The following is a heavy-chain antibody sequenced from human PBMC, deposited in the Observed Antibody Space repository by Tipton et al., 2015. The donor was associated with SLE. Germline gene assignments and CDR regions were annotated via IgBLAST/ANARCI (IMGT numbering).Heavy chain of an antibody. CDR1: GFTFSSYE. J-gene: IGHJ2*01. CDR3: ARPGVVAAAGYWYFDL. CDR2: ISSSSSYI. V-gene: IGHV3-21*01. D-gene: IGHD6-13*01. Sequence: GSLRLSCAASGFTFSSYEMNWVRQAPGKGLEWVSSISSSSSYIYYADSVKGRFTISRDNAKNSLYLQMNSLRAEDTAVYYCARPGVVAAAGYWYFDLWGRGTLVTVSS.